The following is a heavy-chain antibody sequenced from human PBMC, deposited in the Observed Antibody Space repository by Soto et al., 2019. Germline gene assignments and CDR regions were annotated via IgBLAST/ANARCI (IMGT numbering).Heavy chain of an antibody. D-gene: IGHD3-16*01. J-gene: IGHJ6*02. CDR3: AREGAPPYSYYYGTDV. CDR2: IYYSGTT. Sequence: SETLSLTCTVSGGSISSGDSYWSWIRQSPGKGLEWIGYIYYSGTTFYNPSLVSRLTISVDTSKNQFSLKLYSVTAADTAVYYCAREGAPPYSYYYGTDVWGQGTTVTVSS. CDR1: GGSISSGDSY. V-gene: IGHV4-30-4*01.